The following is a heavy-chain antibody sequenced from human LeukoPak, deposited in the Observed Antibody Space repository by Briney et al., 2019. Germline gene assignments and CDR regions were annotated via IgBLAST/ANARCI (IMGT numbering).Heavy chain of an antibody. CDR1: GFTFGSYS. D-gene: IGHD3-10*01. CDR3: ARKSASGNYPLDY. J-gene: IGHJ4*02. Sequence: GGSLRLSCAASGFTFGSYSMNWVRQAPGKGLEWVSVISADSATTFYADSVKGRFTISRDNAKNTVFLQMSSLRAEDTALYYCARKSASGNYPLDYWGQGTLVTVSS. CDR2: ISADSATT. V-gene: IGHV3-23*01.